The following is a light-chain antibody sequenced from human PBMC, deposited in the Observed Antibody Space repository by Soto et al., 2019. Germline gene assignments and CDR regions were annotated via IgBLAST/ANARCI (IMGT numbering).Light chain of an antibody. Sequence: VLTQPASVSGSPGQSITISCTGTSSDVGGYNYVSWYQQHPGKAPKLMIYEVSFRPSGISNRFSGSKSGNTASLTISGLQAEDEADYYCSSYTSNSIVFGTGTKVTVL. V-gene: IGLV2-14*01. J-gene: IGLJ1*01. CDR3: SSYTSNSIV. CDR1: SSDVGGYNY. CDR2: EVS.